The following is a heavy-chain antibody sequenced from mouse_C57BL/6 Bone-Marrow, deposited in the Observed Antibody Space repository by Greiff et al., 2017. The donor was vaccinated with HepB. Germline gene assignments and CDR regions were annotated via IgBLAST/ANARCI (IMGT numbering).Heavy chain of an antibody. V-gene: IGHV6-3*01. Sequence: DVKVEESGGGLVQPGGSMKLSCVASGFTFSNYWMNWVRPSPEKGLEWVAQIRLKSDNYATHYAESVKGRFTISRDDSKSSVYLQMNNLRAEDTGIYYCTLSWFAYWGQGTLVTVSA. CDR1: GFTFSNYW. CDR2: IRLKSDNYAT. J-gene: IGHJ3*01. CDR3: TLSWFAY.